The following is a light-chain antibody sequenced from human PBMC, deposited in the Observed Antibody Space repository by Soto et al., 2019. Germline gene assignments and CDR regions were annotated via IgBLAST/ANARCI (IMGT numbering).Light chain of an antibody. Sequence: EIVMTQSPVTLSVSPGETATLSCRASQSVSDNLAWYRQRPGQAPRLLIYGASARASGIPVRFSGSGSGPEFTLTTSGLQPDAVAINFFSHYSAWRNTFGQGTK. V-gene: IGKV3-15*01. CDR3: SHYSAWRNT. J-gene: IGKJ2*01. CDR1: QSVSDN. CDR2: GAS.